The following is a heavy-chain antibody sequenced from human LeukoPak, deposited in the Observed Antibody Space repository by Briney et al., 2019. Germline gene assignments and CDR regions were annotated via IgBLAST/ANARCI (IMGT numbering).Heavy chain of an antibody. CDR3: ARDGAL. Sequence: GRSLRLSCAASGFSISNYGMPWVRQAPGKGLEWVAVIWYDGSNEYYADSVKGRFTISRDNSKNTLYLQMNSLTAEDTAVYYCARDGALWGQGTLVTVSS. CDR2: IWYDGSNE. V-gene: IGHV3-33*01. J-gene: IGHJ4*02. CDR1: GFSISNYG. D-gene: IGHD2-15*01.